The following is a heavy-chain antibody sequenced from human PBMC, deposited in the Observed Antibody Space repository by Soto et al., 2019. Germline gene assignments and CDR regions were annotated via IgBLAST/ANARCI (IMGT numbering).Heavy chain of an antibody. D-gene: IGHD5-18*01. CDR2: ISGSGGST. CDR1: GFTFSSYA. V-gene: IGHV3-23*01. Sequence: GGSLRPSCAASGFTFSSYAMSWVRQAPGKGLEWVSAISGSGGSTYYADSVKGRFTISRDNSKNTLYLQMNSLRAEDTAVYYCAKALETPRYSYGSAVVVYYFDYWGQGTLVTVSS. CDR3: AKALETPRYSYGSAVVVYYFDY. J-gene: IGHJ4*02.